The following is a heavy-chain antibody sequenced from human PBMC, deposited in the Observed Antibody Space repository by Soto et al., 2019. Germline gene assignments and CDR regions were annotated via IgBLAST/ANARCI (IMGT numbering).Heavy chain of an antibody. D-gene: IGHD5-12*01. CDR1: GGTFSSYA. V-gene: IGHV1-69*01. CDR3: ARGVQGLSGYANVFDY. CDR2: IIPIFGTA. Sequence: QVQLVQSGAEVKKPGSSVKVSCKASGGTFSSYAISWVRQAPGQGLEWMGGIIPIFGTANHGQKFQGRVTIAAVEYTSTAYMELSSPRSEETAVYYCARGVQGLSGYANVFDYLGQGTLVNVSS. J-gene: IGHJ4*02.